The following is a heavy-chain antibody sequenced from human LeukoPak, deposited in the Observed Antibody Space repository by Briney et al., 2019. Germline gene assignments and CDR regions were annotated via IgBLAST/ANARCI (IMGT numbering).Heavy chain of an antibody. CDR3: ARVSGYDWESFYDY. V-gene: IGHV4-4*02. D-gene: IGHD5-12*01. CDR1: GGSISSSNW. Sequence: SETLSLTCAASGGSISSSNWWSWVRQPPGKGLEWIGEIYHSGSTNYNPSLKSRVTISVDKSKNQFSLKLSSVTAADTAVYYCARVSGYDWESFYDYWGQGTLVTVSS. J-gene: IGHJ4*02. CDR2: IYHSGST.